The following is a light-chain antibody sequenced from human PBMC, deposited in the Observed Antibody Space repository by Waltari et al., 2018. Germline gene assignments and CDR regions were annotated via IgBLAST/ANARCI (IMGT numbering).Light chain of an antibody. J-gene: IGKJ1*01. CDR3: QKYGTLPAT. Sequence: EIVLTQSPGTLSLSPGERATLSCRASQSVSSYLEWYQQKPGQAPRLLIYDTSNRATGVPDRFVGSGSGTDFSLTISRLEPEDFAVYYCQKYGTLPATFGQGTKVQMK. V-gene: IGKV3-20*01. CDR2: DTS. CDR1: QSVSSY.